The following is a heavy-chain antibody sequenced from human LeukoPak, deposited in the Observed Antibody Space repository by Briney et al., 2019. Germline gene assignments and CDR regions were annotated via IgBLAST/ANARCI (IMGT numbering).Heavy chain of an antibody. J-gene: IGHJ5*02. CDR3: AKDRQLWPTYNWFDP. CDR1: GFIFRNYA. CDR2: ISGSGGST. Sequence: GGSLRLSCGASGFIFRNYAMSWVRQAPGKGLEWVSAISGSGGSTYYADSVKGRFTISRDNSKNTLYLQMNSLRAEDTAVYYCAKDRQLWPTYNWFDPWGQGTLVTVSS. D-gene: IGHD5-18*01. V-gene: IGHV3-23*01.